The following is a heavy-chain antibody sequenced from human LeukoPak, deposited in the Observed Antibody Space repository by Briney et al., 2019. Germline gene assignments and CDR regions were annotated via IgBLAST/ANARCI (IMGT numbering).Heavy chain of an antibody. CDR2: INPSGGST. J-gene: IGHJ6*03. CDR3: ARGPGSGSGDSYYYYYYYMDV. Sequence: ASVKVSCKASGYTFTSYYMHWVRQAPGQGLEWMGIINPSGGSTSYAQKFQGRVTMTRDMSTSTAYMELSSLRSEDTAVYYCARGPGSGSGDSYYYYYYYMDVWGKGTTVTISS. D-gene: IGHD3-10*01. CDR1: GYTFTSYY. V-gene: IGHV1-46*01.